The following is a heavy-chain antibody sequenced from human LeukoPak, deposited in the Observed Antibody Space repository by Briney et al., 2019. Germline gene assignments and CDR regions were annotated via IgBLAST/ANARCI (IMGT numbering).Heavy chain of an antibody. V-gene: IGHV1-2*04. J-gene: IGHJ4*02. Sequence: ASVNVSCRASGYTFTGYYMHWVRQAPGQGLEWMGWINPNSGGTNYAQKFQGWVTMTRDTSISTAYMELSRLRSDDTAVYYCARDLGDTAEVSGYELDYWGQGTLVTVSS. D-gene: IGHD5-18*01. CDR1: GYTFTGYY. CDR2: INPNSGGT. CDR3: ARDLGDTAEVSGYELDY.